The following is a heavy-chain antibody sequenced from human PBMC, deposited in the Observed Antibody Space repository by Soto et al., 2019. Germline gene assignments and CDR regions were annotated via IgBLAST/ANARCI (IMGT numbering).Heavy chain of an antibody. J-gene: IGHJ4*02. CDR1: GFTFSNYG. D-gene: IGHD2-15*01. CDR3: AKGVYHRECRRSSCHPACAY. Sequence: QVQLVESGGGVVQPGRSLRLSCAGSGFTFSNYGLHWVRQAPGKGLEWVAVISYDGSNKYYADSVKGRFTISRDNSNNMLYMQMDSLIVQETAVYYWAKGVYHRECRRSSCHPACAYWGQGTLVTVSS. CDR2: ISYDGSNK. V-gene: IGHV3-30*18.